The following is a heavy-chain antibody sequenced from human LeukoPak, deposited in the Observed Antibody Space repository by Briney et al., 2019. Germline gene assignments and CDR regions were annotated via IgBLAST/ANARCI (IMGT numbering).Heavy chain of an antibody. Sequence: GGSLRLSCAASGFTFSSYSMNWVRQAPGKGLEWVSSISSSSSYIYYADSVKGRFTISRDNAKNSLYLQMNSLRAEDTAVYYCARGGGGTDLTHAFDIWGQGTMVTVSS. CDR2: ISSSSSYI. V-gene: IGHV3-21*01. CDR1: GFTFSSYS. D-gene: IGHD1-14*01. J-gene: IGHJ3*02. CDR3: ARGGGGTDLTHAFDI.